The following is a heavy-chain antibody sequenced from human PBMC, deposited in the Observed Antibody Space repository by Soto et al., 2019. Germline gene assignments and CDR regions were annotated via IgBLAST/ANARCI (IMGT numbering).Heavy chain of an antibody. Sequence: QVQLVESGGGVVQPGRSLRLSCAASGFTFSSYGIHWVRQAPGKGLEWGAVISYDGSNKYYADSVKGRFTISRDNSKNTLYLQMNSLRAEDTTVYYCAKDHYDTLTGYYGPDYWGQGTLVTVSS. CDR2: ISYDGSNK. CDR3: AKDHYDTLTGYYGPDY. J-gene: IGHJ4*02. D-gene: IGHD3-9*01. V-gene: IGHV3-30*18. CDR1: GFTFSSYG.